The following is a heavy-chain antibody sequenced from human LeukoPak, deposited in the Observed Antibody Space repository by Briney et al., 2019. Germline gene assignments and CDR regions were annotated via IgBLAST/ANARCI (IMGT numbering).Heavy chain of an antibody. V-gene: IGHV4-30-4*08. Sequence: SETLSLTCTVSGGSISSGDYYWSWIRQPPGKGLEWIGYIYYSGSTYYNPSLKSRVTISVDRSKNQFSLKLSSVTAADTAVYYCARESYYDSSGYYEYYFDYWGQGTLVTVSS. CDR2: IYYSGST. J-gene: IGHJ4*02. CDR1: GGSISSGDYY. CDR3: ARESYYDSSGYYEYYFDY. D-gene: IGHD3-22*01.